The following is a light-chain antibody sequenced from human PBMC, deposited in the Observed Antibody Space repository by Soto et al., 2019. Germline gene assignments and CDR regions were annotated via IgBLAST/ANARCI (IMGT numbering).Light chain of an antibody. J-gene: IGLJ1*01. Sequence: QSVLTQPPSASGTHGQRVTISCSGSSSNIGSNYVYWYQQLPGTAPKLLIYRNNQRPSGVPDRFSGSKSGTSASLAISGLRSEDEADYYCAAWDDSLRVFGTGTKVTVL. CDR1: SSNIGSNY. CDR3: AAWDDSLRV. CDR2: RNN. V-gene: IGLV1-47*01.